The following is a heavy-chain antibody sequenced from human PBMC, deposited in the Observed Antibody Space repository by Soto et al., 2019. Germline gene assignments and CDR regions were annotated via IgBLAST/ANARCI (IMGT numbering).Heavy chain of an antibody. CDR2: IYPGDSDI. CDR1: GVSFTTYG. D-gene: IGHD2-8*01. J-gene: IGHJ6*02. V-gene: IGHV5-51*01. Sequence: PGESLKISCKGSGVSFTTYGIGWVRQMPGKGLEWMGNIYPGDSDIRYSPSFQGQVTISADKSISTAYLQWSSLKASDSAVYYCARTANETMYFYYYGMDVWGQGTTVTVSS. CDR3: ARTANETMYFYYYGMDV.